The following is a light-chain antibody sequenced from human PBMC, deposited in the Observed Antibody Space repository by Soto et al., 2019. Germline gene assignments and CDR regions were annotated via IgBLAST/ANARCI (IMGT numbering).Light chain of an antibody. CDR1: QTVRNIY. V-gene: IGKV3-20*01. CDR3: QQFSSYPLT. J-gene: IGKJ4*01. Sequence: EFELSLSPRTLSFYPGEKVTLSCRASQTVRNIYLAWDQQKPGQAPRLLIYEASSRATGIPDRFSGGGSGTDFTLTISRLEPEDFAVYYCQQFSSYPLTFGGGTIVAI. CDR2: EAS.